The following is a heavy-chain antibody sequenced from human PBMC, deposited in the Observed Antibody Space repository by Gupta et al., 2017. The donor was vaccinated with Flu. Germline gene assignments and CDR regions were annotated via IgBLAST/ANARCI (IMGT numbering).Heavy chain of an antibody. CDR2: ISDSGDTV. D-gene: IGHD3-10*01. CDR1: GFTFSSYE. V-gene: IGHV3-48*03. J-gene: IGHJ4*02. CDR3: ARDLYAYGSY. Sequence: VESGGGLVQPGRSLRLSCAVSGFTFSSYEMNWVRQAPGKGLEWISYISDSGDTVYYADSVKGRFTISRDNAKSSLFLQMNSLRVEDTAVYYCARDLYAYGSYWGQGTLVTVS.